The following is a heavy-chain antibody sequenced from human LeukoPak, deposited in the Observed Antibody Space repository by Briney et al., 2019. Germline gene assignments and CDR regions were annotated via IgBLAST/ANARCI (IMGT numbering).Heavy chain of an antibody. V-gene: IGHV3-15*01. J-gene: IGHJ4*02. CDR3: ATDLLDY. CDR2: IRRKTEGGTT. CDR1: GFTFGDAW. Sequence: GGSLRLSCAGSGFTFGDAWMSWVRQAPGKGLEWVGRIRRKTEGGTTEYAAPVKGRFTISRDDSKKTLYLQMNSLKTDDTAVYYCATDLLDYRGQGTLVTVSS.